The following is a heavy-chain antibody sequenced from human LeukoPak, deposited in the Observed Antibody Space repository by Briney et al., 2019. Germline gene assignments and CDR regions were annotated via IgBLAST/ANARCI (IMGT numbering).Heavy chain of an antibody. CDR3: AREVVAAAGTVDY. D-gene: IGHD6-13*01. CDR2: IYYSGST. J-gene: IGHJ4*02. Sequence: SETLSLTCTVSGDSISGFYWSWIRQPPGKGLEWIGYIYYSGSTNYNPSLKSRVAISVDTSKNQFSLKLTSVTAADTAVYYCAREVVAAAGTVDYWGQGTLVTVSS. V-gene: IGHV4-59*01. CDR1: GDSISGFY.